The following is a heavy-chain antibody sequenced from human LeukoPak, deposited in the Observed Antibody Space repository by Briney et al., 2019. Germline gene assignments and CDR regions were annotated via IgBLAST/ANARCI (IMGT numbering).Heavy chain of an antibody. V-gene: IGHV1-69*06. CDR1: GGTFSSYA. Sequence: SVKVSCKASGGTFSSYAISWVRQPPGQGLEWMGGIIPIFGTANYAQKFQGRVTITADKSTSTAYMELSSLRSEDTAVYYCARGNLDLYDYVWGSYPDWFDPWGQGTLVTVSS. J-gene: IGHJ5*02. D-gene: IGHD3-16*02. CDR2: IIPIFGTA. CDR3: ARGNLDLYDYVWGSYPDWFDP.